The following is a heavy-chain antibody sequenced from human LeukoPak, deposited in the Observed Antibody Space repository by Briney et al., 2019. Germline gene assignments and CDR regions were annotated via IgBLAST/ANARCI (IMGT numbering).Heavy chain of an antibody. V-gene: IGHV3-7*03. CDR2: IKEDGTET. CDR1: GFMFSSNW. Sequence: GGPLRLSCAASGFMFSSNWMSWVRLAPGKGLEWVANIKEDGTETYHVDSVKGRFTISRDNAKNSLYLQMNSLRVEDTAVYYCAKEGRSLQTYWGQGTLVTVSS. CDR3: AKEGRSLQTY. J-gene: IGHJ4*02. D-gene: IGHD5-24*01.